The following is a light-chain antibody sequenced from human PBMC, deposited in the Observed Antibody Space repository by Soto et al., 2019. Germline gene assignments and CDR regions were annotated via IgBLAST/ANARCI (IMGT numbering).Light chain of an antibody. J-gene: IGKJ5*01. V-gene: IGKV3-11*01. CDR1: QSVSSY. CDR2: DAS. CDR3: QQRRNWPIT. Sequence: EIVLTQSPATLSLSPGERATLSCRASQSVSSYLAWYQQKPDQAPRLLIYDASNRATGIPARFSGSGSGTDFTLTISSLEPEDFAVYYCQQRRNWPITVGQGTRLEIK.